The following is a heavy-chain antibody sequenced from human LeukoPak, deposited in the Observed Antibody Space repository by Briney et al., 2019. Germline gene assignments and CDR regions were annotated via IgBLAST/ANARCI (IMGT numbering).Heavy chain of an antibody. Sequence: GGSLRLSRAASGFTFSSYGMHWVRQAPGKGLEWVAVIWYDGSNKYYADSVKGRFTISRDNSKNTLYLQMNSLRAEDTAVYYCARWVFWTYYFDYWGQGTLVTVSS. V-gene: IGHV3-33*08. D-gene: IGHD3/OR15-3a*01. CDR3: ARWVFWTYYFDY. CDR2: IWYDGSNK. J-gene: IGHJ4*02. CDR1: GFTFSSYG.